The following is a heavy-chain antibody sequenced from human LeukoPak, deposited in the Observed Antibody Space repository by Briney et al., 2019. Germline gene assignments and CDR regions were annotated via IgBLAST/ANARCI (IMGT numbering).Heavy chain of an antibody. D-gene: IGHD3-3*01. CDR1: GYTFTGYY. CDR3: ARDLHYDFWSGYYYYYYMDV. J-gene: IGHJ6*03. V-gene: IGHV1-2*02. Sequence: ASVKVSCKASGYTFTGYYMHWVRQAPGRGLEWMGWINPNSGGTNYAQKFQGRVPMTRDTSISTAYMELSRLRSDDTAVYYCARDLHYDFWSGYYYYYYMDVWGKGTTVTVSS. CDR2: INPNSGGT.